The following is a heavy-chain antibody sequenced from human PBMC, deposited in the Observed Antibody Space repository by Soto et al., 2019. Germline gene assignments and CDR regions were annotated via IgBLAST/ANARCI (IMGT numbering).Heavy chain of an antibody. V-gene: IGHV3-33*01. Sequence: QVQLVEAGGGVGQPGRSLRLSCAASGFTFSSYGMHWVRQAPGKGLEWVAVIWYDGSNKYYADSVKGRFTISRDNSKNTLYLQMNSLRAEDTAVYYCARDLDYGGNEVDYWGQGTLVTVSS. CDR2: IWYDGSNK. J-gene: IGHJ4*02. D-gene: IGHD4-17*01. CDR3: ARDLDYGGNEVDY. CDR1: GFTFSSYG.